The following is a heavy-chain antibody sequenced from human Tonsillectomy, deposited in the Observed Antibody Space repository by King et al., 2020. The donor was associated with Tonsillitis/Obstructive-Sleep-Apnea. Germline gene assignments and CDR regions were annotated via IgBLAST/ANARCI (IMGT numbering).Heavy chain of an antibody. J-gene: IGHJ3*02. Sequence: VQLVESGAEVKKPGESLKISCKGSGYSFTSYWIGWVRQMPGKGLEWMGIIYPGDSDTRYSPSFQGQVTISADKSISTAYLQWSSLTASDTAMYYCAGYYDSSGYFLGAFDIWGQGTMVTVSS. D-gene: IGHD3-22*01. CDR3: AGYYDSSGYFLGAFDI. CDR1: GYSFTSYW. CDR2: IYPGDSDT. V-gene: IGHV5-51*01.